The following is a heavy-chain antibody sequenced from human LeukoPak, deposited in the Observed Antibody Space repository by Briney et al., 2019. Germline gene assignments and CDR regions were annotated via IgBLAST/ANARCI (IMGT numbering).Heavy chain of an antibody. CDR1: GGSFSGYY. D-gene: IGHD3-10*01. Sequence: SETLSLTCAVYGGSFSGYYWSWIRQPPGKGLEWIGEINHSRTTNYNPSLKSRVTLSVDMSKNQFSLKLTSVTAADTAVYYCARRSSRYYGSGSYRKYYFDYWGQGTLVTVSS. J-gene: IGHJ4*02. CDR2: INHSRTT. V-gene: IGHV4-34*01. CDR3: ARRSSRYYGSGSYRKYYFDY.